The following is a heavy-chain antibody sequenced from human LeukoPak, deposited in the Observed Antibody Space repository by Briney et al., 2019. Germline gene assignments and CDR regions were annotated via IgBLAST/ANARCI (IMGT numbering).Heavy chain of an antibody. V-gene: IGHV1-69*05. CDR1: GGTFSSYA. D-gene: IGHD4-17*01. J-gene: IGHJ5*02. CDR2: IIPIFGTA. CDR3: ARDYGDYESNNWFDP. Sequence: SVKVSCKASGGTFSSYAISWVRQAPGQGLEWMGGIIPIFGTANYAQKFQDRVTITTDESTSTAYMELSSLRSEDTAVYYCARDYGDYESNNWFDPWGQGTLVTVSS.